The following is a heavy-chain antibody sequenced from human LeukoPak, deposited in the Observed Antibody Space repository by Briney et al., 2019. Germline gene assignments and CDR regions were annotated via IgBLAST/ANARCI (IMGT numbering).Heavy chain of an antibody. CDR3: ARENIVSTRDFDF. CDR2: LFYSGNM. D-gene: IGHD5/OR15-5a*01. V-gene: IGHV4-39*07. Sequence: PSETLSLTCTVSGGSIYTGDYYWAWIRQPPEEALEWIGSLFYSGNMYYSPSLKSRVTMSVDTSKNQFSLNLSSVTAADTAVYYCARENIVSTRDFDFWGRGAQVTVSS. CDR1: GGSIYTGDYY. J-gene: IGHJ4*02.